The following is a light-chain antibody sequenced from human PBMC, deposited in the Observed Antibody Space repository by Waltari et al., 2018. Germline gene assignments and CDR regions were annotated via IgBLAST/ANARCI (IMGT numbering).Light chain of an antibody. V-gene: IGLV2-8*01. J-gene: IGLJ2*01. CDR1: SSDIGGYNY. Sequence: QSALTQPPSASGSPGQSVTISCTGTSSDIGGYNYVSWYQQHPGKAPKLMIFEVTKRPSGVPDRFSASKAGNTASLTGSGLQGEDESDYFCASYAGNGNVVFGGGTKLTIL. CDR3: ASYAGNGNVV. CDR2: EVT.